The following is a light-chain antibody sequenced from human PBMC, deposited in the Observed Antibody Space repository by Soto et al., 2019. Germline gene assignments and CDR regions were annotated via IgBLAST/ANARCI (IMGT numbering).Light chain of an antibody. V-gene: IGLV1-40*01. J-gene: IGLJ1*01. Sequence: QSVLTQPPSVSGAPGQGVTISCTGSSSNIGAGYDVHWYQQLPGTAPKLLIYGNSNRRSGAPDRFSGSKSGTSASMAITGLQAEDEADYYCESFVSSVSGSCVFRAGTKGTAL. CDR3: ESFVSSVSGSCV. CDR2: GNS. CDR1: SSNIGAGYD.